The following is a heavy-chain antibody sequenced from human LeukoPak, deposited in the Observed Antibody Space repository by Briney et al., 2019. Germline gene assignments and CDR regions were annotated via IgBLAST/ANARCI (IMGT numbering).Heavy chain of an antibody. D-gene: IGHD6-19*01. CDR2: IKQDGSEK. Sequence: GGSLRLSCAASGFTFSSYWMSWVRQAPGKGLEWVANIKQDGSEKYYVDSVKGRFTISRDNAKNSLYLQMNSLRAEDTAVYYCARENSSGWSYYFDYWGQGTLVTASS. CDR3: ARENSSGWSYYFDY. V-gene: IGHV3-7*01. J-gene: IGHJ4*02. CDR1: GFTFSSYW.